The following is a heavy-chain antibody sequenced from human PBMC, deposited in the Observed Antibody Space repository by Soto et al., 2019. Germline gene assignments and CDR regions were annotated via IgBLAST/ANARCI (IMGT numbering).Heavy chain of an antibody. V-gene: IGHV1-46*01. Sequence: GASLKGSCKAAGYAYTRYYMHWVRQAPGQGLEWMGILRPGGGSTTYAQKFQGRVAMTKDTSTSTVYMELSSLRSENTAVYYWARGMDTAISLLDYWGQGTLVTVSS. D-gene: IGHD5-18*01. CDR3: ARGMDTAISLLDY. CDR1: GYAYTRYY. J-gene: IGHJ4*02. CDR2: LRPGGGST.